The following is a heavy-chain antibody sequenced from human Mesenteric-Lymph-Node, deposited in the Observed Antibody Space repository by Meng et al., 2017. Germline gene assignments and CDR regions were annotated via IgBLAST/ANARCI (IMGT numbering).Heavy chain of an antibody. D-gene: IGHD2-21*02. J-gene: IGHJ4*02. CDR2: IYHSGST. Sequence: GRLQEWGPRLVKPSGTLSLTCAVSGGSLSSRNWWSWVRQPPGKGLEWIGEIYHSGSTNYNPSLKSRVTISVDESKNQFSLRLSSVTAADTAVYYCARVGAYCGGDCYHPRWGQGTLVTVSS. CDR1: GGSLSSRNW. V-gene: IGHV4-4*02. CDR3: ARVGAYCGGDCYHPR.